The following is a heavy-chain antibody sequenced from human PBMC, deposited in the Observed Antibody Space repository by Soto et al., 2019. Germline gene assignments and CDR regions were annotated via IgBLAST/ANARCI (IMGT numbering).Heavy chain of an antibody. CDR1: GFSLTTSGVG. Sequence: QITLNESGPTVVRPTETLTLTCRFSGFSLTTSGVGVGWIRQSPGKAPEWLALIYWDDDKRYSASVKSRLTITKDASKNQVVLTVSDLDPTDTATYYCAHIVIRKFFGLVTTTASYFDFWGQGTPVAVSS. CDR2: IYWDDDK. V-gene: IGHV2-5*02. CDR3: AHIVIRKFFGLVTTTASYFDF. D-gene: IGHD3-3*01. J-gene: IGHJ4*02.